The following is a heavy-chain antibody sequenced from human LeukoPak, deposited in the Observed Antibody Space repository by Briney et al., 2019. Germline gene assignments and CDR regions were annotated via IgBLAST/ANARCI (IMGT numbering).Heavy chain of an antibody. J-gene: IGHJ5*02. CDR2: INPNSGGT. Sequence: GASVKISCKASGYTFTGYYMHWVRQAPGQGLEWMGWINPNSGGTNYAQKFQGRVTMTRDTSISTAYMELSRLRSDDTAVYYCARGRDVYYDFWSGSNWFDPWGQGTLVTVSS. D-gene: IGHD3-3*01. CDR3: ARGRDVYYDFWSGSNWFDP. CDR1: GYTFTGYY. V-gene: IGHV1-2*02.